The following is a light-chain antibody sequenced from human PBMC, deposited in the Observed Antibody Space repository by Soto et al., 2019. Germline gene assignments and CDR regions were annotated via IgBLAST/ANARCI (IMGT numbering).Light chain of an antibody. J-gene: IGKJ1*01. CDR3: QQYDTSWT. Sequence: DIQMTQSPSTLTASVGDRITITCRASQSVARWLAWYQQKPGKAPKVLISGASNLESGVPSRCSGSGFVTKFTLSISSLHPDDSATYFCQQYDTSWTFGEGTKVEIK. V-gene: IGKV1-5*01. CDR2: GAS. CDR1: QSVARW.